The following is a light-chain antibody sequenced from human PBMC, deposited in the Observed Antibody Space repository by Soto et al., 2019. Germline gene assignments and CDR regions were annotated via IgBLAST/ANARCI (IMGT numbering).Light chain of an antibody. V-gene: IGLV2-14*01. Sequence: QSALTQPASVSGSPGQSITISCTGTSSDVGGYNYVSWYQQHPGKAPKLMIYEVSNRPSGLSNRFSGSKSGNTASLTISGLQAEDEADYYCSSYTSSSTRVFGGGTKLTV. CDR3: SSYTSSSTRV. J-gene: IGLJ3*02. CDR2: EVS. CDR1: SSDVGGYNY.